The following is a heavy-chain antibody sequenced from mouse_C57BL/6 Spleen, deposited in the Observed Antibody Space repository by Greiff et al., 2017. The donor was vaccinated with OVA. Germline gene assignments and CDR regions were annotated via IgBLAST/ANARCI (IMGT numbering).Heavy chain of an antibody. Sequence: EVNLVESGGGLVKPGGSLKLSCAASGFTFSSYTMSWVRQTPEKRLEWVATISGGGGNTYYPDSVKGRFTISRDNAKNTLYLQMSSLRSEDTALYYCARETSNYGAMDYWGQGTSVTVSS. CDR2: ISGGGGNT. D-gene: IGHD2-5*01. CDR1: GFTFSSYT. CDR3: ARETSNYGAMDY. V-gene: IGHV5-9*01. J-gene: IGHJ4*01.